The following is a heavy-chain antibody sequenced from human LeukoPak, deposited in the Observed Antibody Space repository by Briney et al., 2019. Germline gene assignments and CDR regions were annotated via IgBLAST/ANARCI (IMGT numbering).Heavy chain of an antibody. CDR2: ISGNGGST. J-gene: IGHJ4*02. Sequence: GGTLRLSCAASGFTFSSYGMSWVRQAPGKGLEWVSAISGNGGSTYYADSVKGRFTISRDNSKNTLYLQMNSLRAEDTAVYYCATNPFVVTATIRTTLDYWGQGTLVTVSS. V-gene: IGHV3-23*01. CDR1: GFTFSSYG. D-gene: IGHD2-21*02. CDR3: ATNPFVVTATIRTTLDY.